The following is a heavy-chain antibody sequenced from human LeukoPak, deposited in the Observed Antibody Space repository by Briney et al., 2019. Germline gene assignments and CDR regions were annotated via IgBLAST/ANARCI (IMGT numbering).Heavy chain of an antibody. V-gene: IGHV1-18*04. Sequence: ASVKVSCKASGYTFTSYGISWVRQAPGQGLEWMGWISAYNGNTNYAQKLQGRVTMTTDTSTSTAYMEQRSLRSDDTAVYYCARGSPRALRCFDWHKNYYYYGMDVWGKGTTVTVSS. CDR2: ISAYNGNT. D-gene: IGHD3-9*01. J-gene: IGHJ6*04. CDR1: GYTFTSYG. CDR3: ARGSPRALRCFDWHKNYYYYGMDV.